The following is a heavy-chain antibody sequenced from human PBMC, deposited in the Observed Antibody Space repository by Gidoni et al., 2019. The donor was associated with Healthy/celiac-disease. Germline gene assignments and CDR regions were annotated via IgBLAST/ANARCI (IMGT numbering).Heavy chain of an antibody. Sequence: EVQLVESGGGLVKPGGSLRLSCAASGFTFSNAWLSWVRQAPGKGLEWVGRIKSKTDGGTTDYAAPVKGRFTISRDDSKNTLYLQMNSLKTEDTAVYYCTTLHRVVPAAIPWPRYYYGMDVWGQGTTVTVSS. V-gene: IGHV3-15*01. CDR2: IKSKTDGGTT. CDR1: GFTFSNAW. J-gene: IGHJ6*02. D-gene: IGHD2-2*02. CDR3: TTLHRVVPAAIPWPRYYYGMDV.